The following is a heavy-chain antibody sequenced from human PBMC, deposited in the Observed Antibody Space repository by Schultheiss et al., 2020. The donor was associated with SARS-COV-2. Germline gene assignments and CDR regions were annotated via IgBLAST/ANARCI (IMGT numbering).Heavy chain of an antibody. CDR2: ISGSGGST. J-gene: IGHJ6*03. CDR3: AKDKLYCSSTSCYRRKIGGGYYMDV. Sequence: GESLKISCAASGFTFSSYVMTWVRQAPGKGLEWVSAISGSGGSTYYADSVKGRFTISRDNSKNTLYLQMNSLRAEDTAVYYCAKDKLYCSSTSCYRRKIGGGYYMDVWGKGTTVTVSS. CDR1: GFTFSSYV. D-gene: IGHD2-2*01. V-gene: IGHV3-23*01.